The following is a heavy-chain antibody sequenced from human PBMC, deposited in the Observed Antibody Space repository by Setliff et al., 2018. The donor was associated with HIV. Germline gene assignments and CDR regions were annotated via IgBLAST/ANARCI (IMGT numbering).Heavy chain of an antibody. V-gene: IGHV1-18*01. J-gene: IGHJ6*02. Sequence: ASVKVSCKASGYTFLTYGISWVRQAPGHGLEWMGWISPYNGHTNCAQNFQGRVTMTTDTSTSRAYMELRSLRSDDTAAYFCARLGSGWSDSYYYAMDVWGQGTTVTVSS. D-gene: IGHD6-19*01. CDR1: GYTFLTYG. CDR3: ARLGSGWSDSYYYAMDV. CDR2: ISPYNGHT.